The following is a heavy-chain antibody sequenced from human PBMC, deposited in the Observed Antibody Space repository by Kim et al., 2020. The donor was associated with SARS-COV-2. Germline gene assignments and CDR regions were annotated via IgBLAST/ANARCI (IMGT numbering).Heavy chain of an antibody. J-gene: IGHJ4*02. D-gene: IGHD2-15*01. CDR2: ISWNSGSI. Sequence: GGSLRLSCAASGFTFDDYAMHWVRQAPGKGPKWVSGISWNSGSIGYADSVKGRFTISRDNAKNSLYLQMNNLRPEDTAFYYCATEGGYWGQGTLVTVSS. CDR1: GFTFDDYA. V-gene: IGHV3-9*01. CDR3: ATEGGY.